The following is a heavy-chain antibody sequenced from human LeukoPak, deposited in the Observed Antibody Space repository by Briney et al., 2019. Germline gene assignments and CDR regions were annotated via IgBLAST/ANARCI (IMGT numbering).Heavy chain of an antibody. V-gene: IGHV4-61*02. CDR1: GDSISSGDYY. J-gene: IGHJ3*02. CDR3: ARGPYSYDSSGAFDI. CDR2: ISSIGST. D-gene: IGHD3-22*01. Sequence: SETLSLTCTVSGDSISSGDYYWSWIRQPAGKGLEWIGRISSIGSTNYNPSLKSRATISVDTSKNQFSLKLSSVTAADTAVYFCARGPYSYDSSGAFDIWGQGTMVTVSS.